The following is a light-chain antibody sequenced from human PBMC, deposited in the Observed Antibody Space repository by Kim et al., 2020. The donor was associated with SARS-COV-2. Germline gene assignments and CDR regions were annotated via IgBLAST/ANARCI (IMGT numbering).Light chain of an antibody. CDR2: DAS. V-gene: IGKV1-5*01. CDR1: QSVSTW. Sequence: TTLSEFVGDRVTLTCRASQSVSTWLAWYQQKPGKAPKLLIYDASSLQSGVPSRFSGSGSGTEFTLTISSLQPDDFATYYCQQSGTFGQGTKVDIK. CDR3: QQSGT. J-gene: IGKJ1*01.